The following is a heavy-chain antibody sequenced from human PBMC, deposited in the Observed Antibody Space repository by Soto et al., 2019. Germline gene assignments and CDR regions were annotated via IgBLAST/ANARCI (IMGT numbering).Heavy chain of an antibody. J-gene: IGHJ6*03. CDR2: IYPGDSDT. CDR3: ARHRGRSSGWYLYYYYMDV. V-gene: IGHV5-51*01. D-gene: IGHD6-19*01. CDR1: GYSFTSYW. Sequence: GESLKISCKGSGYSFTSYWIGWVRQMPGKGLEWMGIIYPGDSDTRYSPSFQGQVTISADKSISTAYLQWSSLKASDTAMYYCARHRGRSSGWYLYYYYMDVWGKGTTVTVSS.